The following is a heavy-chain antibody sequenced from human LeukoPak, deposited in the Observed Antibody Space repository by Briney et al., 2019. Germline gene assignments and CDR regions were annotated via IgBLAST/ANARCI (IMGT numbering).Heavy chain of an antibody. D-gene: IGHD6-6*01. V-gene: IGHV4-39*02. CDR2: IYYSGST. J-gene: IGHJ4*02. CDR1: GGSISSSSYY. CDR3: ARDHTRRRYFDY. Sequence: PSETLSLTCTVSGGSISSSSYYWGWIRQPPGKGLEWIGSIYYSGSTYYNPSLKSRVTISVDTSKNQFSLQLNSVTPEDTAVYYCARDHTRRRYFDYWGQGTLVTVSS.